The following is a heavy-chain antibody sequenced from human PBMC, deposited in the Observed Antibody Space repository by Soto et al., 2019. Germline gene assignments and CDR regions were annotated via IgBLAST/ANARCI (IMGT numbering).Heavy chain of an antibody. CDR3: ARVDTATVRYYYFYGMDV. CDR2: ISYDGSNK. D-gene: IGHD5-18*01. CDR1: GFMFGDHG. Sequence: GGSLRLSCEGSGFMFGDHGMHWVRQAPGKGLEWVAVISYDGSNKYYADSVKGRFTISRDNSKNTLYLQMNSLRAEDTAVYYCARVDTATVRYYYFYGMDVWGQGTTVTVSS. V-gene: IGHV3-30-3*01. J-gene: IGHJ6*02.